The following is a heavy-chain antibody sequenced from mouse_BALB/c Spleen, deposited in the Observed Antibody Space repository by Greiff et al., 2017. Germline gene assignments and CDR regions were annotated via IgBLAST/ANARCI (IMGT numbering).Heavy chain of an antibody. V-gene: IGHV3-2*02. D-gene: IGHD2-12*01. CDR1: GYSITSDYA. CDR3: ARSDDPAWFAY. CDR2: ISYSGST. J-gene: IGHJ3*01. Sequence: EVKLMESGPGLVKPSQSLSLTCTVTGYSITSDYAWNWIRQFPGNKLEWMGYISYSGSTSYNPSLKSRISITRDTSKNQFFLQLNSVTTEDTATYYCARSDDPAWFAYWGQGTLVTVSA.